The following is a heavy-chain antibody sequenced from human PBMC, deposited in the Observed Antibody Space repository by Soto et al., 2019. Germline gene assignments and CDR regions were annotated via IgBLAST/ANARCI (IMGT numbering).Heavy chain of an antibody. J-gene: IGHJ5*02. Sequence: EVQLLESGGGLVQPGGSLRLSCAASGLTFSSYAMSWVRQAPGKGLEWVSAISGSGSSTYYADSVKGRFTISRDNSKNTLYLQMNSLRAEDTAVYFCAKDRSGGTGGRVRFDPWGQGTLVTVSS. CDR3: AKDRSGGTGGRVRFDP. V-gene: IGHV3-23*01. CDR2: ISGSGSST. CDR1: GLTFSSYA. D-gene: IGHD2-8*02.